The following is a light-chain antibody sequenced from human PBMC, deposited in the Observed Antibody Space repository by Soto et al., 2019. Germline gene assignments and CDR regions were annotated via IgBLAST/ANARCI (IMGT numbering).Light chain of an antibody. Sequence: EIVLTPSPGTLSLSPGERATLSCRASQSVSSSYLAWYQPKPGQAPRLLIYDASSRATGIPDRFSGGGSGTDFTLTISRLEPEDFAVYYCQQFSSYPLTFGGGTKVDIK. J-gene: IGKJ4*01. CDR1: QSVSSSY. CDR3: QQFSSYPLT. V-gene: IGKV3-20*01. CDR2: DAS.